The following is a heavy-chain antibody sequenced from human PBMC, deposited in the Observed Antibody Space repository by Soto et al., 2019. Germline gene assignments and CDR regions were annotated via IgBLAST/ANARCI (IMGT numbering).Heavy chain of an antibody. CDR2: INRGGSTNCNPEISHTANT. CDR3: ARGHPRVYWSTVVVAAYRCDY. V-gene: IGHV4-34*01. D-gene: IGHD2-15*01. Sequence: SETLSRTCAVYGGSFSSYYWRWIRQPPGKGLEWIREINRGGSTNCNPEISHTANTNCNPSLKSRLTISVGPSKSQFSPKVASETAADPAVYYCARGHPRVYWSTVVVAAYRCDYRGQRTPGSGSS. J-gene: IGHJ4*02. CDR1: GGSFSSYY.